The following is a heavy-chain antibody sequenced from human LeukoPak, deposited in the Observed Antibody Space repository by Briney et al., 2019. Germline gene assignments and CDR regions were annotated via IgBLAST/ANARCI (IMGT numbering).Heavy chain of an antibody. V-gene: IGHV3-30-3*01. CDR3: ARETYYDFWSGCQYYFDY. D-gene: IGHD3-3*01. CDR2: LSYDGSNK. J-gene: IGHJ4*02. CDR1: GFTFSSYA. Sequence: GGPLSLSWEPPGFTFSSYAMPWVRQAPAKGLEGGEVLSYDGSNKYYADSVKGRFTISRDNSKNTLYLQMNSLRAEDTAVYYCARETYYDFWSGCQYYFDYWGQGTLVTVSS.